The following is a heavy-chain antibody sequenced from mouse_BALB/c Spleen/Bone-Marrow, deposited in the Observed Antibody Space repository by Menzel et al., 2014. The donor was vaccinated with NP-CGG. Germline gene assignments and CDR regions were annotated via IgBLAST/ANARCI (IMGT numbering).Heavy chain of an antibody. CDR1: GYTFTSYT. CDR3: AGSAYYRPLFAY. Sequence: QVQLQQSGAELARPGASVKMSCKASGYTFTSYTMHWVKQRPGQGLEWIGYINPSSGYANYNQKFKDKATLTADKSSSTAYMQLSSLTSEDSAVYYCAGSAYYRPLFAYWGQGTLVTVSA. CDR2: INPSSGYA. D-gene: IGHD2-14*01. V-gene: IGHV1-4*01. J-gene: IGHJ3*01.